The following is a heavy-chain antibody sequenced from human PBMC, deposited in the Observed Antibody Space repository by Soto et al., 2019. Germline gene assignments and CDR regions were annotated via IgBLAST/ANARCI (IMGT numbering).Heavy chain of an antibody. CDR3: AKDYLGNSKTFDV. V-gene: IGHV3-30*18. Sequence: GGSLRLSCAVYGFTFGNYGMHWVRQAPGKGLEWVALISDDGTKEYFVDSVKGRFTIYRDNSRNRVYLQMNRLTTEDTAVYYCAKDYLGNSKTFDVWGQGTLVTVSS. D-gene: IGHD2-2*01. CDR1: GFTFGNYG. J-gene: IGHJ3*01. CDR2: ISDDGTKE.